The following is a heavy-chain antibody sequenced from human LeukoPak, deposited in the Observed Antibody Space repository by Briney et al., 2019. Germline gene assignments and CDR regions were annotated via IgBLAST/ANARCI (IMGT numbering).Heavy chain of an antibody. CDR1: GVSISSYY. V-gene: IGHV4-59*08. D-gene: IGHD3-22*01. CDR3: ARHRVYYYDSSGYQTYFFDY. J-gene: IGHJ4*02. CDR2: IYYSGST. Sequence: SETLSLTCTGSGVSISSYYWSWIRQPPGKGLEWIGYIYYSGSTNYNPSLKSRVTISVDTSKNQFSLKLSSVTAADTAVYYCARHRVYYYDSSGYQTYFFDYWGRGTLVTVSS.